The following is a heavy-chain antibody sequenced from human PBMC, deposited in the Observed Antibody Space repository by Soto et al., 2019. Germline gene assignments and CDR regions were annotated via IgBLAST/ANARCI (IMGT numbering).Heavy chain of an antibody. D-gene: IGHD5-12*01. CDR1: GFTFSSYG. J-gene: IGHJ4*02. Sequence: QVQLVESGGGVVQPGRSLRLSCAASGFTFSSYGMHWVRQAPGKGLEWVAVISYDGCNKYYADSVKGRFTISRDNSKNTLYLQMNSLRAEDTAVYYCAKEWLRYFDYWGQGTLVTVSS. CDR2: ISYDGCNK. V-gene: IGHV3-30*18. CDR3: AKEWLRYFDY.